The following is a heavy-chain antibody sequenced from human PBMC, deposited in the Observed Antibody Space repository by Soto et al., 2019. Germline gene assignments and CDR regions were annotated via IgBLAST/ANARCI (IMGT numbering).Heavy chain of an antibody. CDR1: GYTFTSYA. CDR3: AREPLCGGMCYDKWFDP. Sequence: ASVKVSCKGSGYTFTSYAIHWVRQAPGQSLEWMGWINVGNGNTEYSQELQDRVTMTRDTSARTVYMELSSLRSEDTAMYYYAREPLCGGMCYDKWFDPWGQGTLVTVSS. CDR2: INVGNGNT. V-gene: IGHV1-3*01. J-gene: IGHJ5*02. D-gene: IGHD2-15*01.